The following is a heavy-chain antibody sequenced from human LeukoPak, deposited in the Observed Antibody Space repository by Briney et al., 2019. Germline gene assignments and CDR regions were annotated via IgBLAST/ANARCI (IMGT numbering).Heavy chain of an antibody. Sequence: GGSLRLTCAASGFTFSSYAMSWFRQAPGKGLEWVSAISGSGGSTYYADSVKGRFTISRDNSKNTLYLQMNSLRAEDTAVYYCASLSGCSSTSCYPTWGQGTLVTVSS. CDR1: GFTFSSYA. D-gene: IGHD2-2*01. V-gene: IGHV3-23*01. J-gene: IGHJ5*02. CDR2: ISGSGGST. CDR3: ASLSGCSSTSCYPT.